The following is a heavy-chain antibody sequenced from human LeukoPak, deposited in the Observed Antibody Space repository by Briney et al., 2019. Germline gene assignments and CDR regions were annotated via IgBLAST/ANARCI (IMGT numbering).Heavy chain of an antibody. D-gene: IGHD6-19*01. J-gene: IGHJ4*02. Sequence: GGSLRLSCAASGFSFSGYWMHWVRQVPGKGLMWVSRISSDGSNTLYADSVRGRFTISRDNAKNTLFLQMNSLRAEDTAVYYCARAVTGLDDYWGQGTLVTVSS. CDR3: ARAVTGLDDY. CDR1: GFSFSGYW. CDR2: ISSDGSNT. V-gene: IGHV3-74*01.